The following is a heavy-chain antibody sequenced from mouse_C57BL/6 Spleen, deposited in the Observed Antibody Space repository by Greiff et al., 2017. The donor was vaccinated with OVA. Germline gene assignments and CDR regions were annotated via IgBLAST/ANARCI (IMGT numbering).Heavy chain of an antibody. Sequence: QVQLQQPGAELVRPGSSVKLSCKASGSTFTSYWMHWVKQRPIQGLEWIGNIDPSDSETHYNQKFKDKATLTVDKSSSTAYMQLSSLTSEDSAVYYCARYGNYVDAMDYWGQGTSVTVSS. CDR1: GSTFTSYW. CDR2: IDPSDSET. V-gene: IGHV1-52*01. J-gene: IGHJ4*01. CDR3: ARYGNYVDAMDY. D-gene: IGHD2-1*01.